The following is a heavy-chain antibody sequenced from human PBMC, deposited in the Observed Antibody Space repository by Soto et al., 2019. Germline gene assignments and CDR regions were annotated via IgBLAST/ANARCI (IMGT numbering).Heavy chain of an antibody. J-gene: IGHJ4*02. V-gene: IGHV1-18*01. D-gene: IGHD4-17*01. Sequence: NLQHRVSLTTDTSTNTAFLELRDLTSDDTAVYYCARGRFGDAFDYWGQGTLVTVSS. CDR3: ARGRFGDAFDY.